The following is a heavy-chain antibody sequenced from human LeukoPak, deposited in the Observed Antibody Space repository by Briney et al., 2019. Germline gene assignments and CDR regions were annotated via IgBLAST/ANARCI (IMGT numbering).Heavy chain of an antibody. Sequence: GGSLRLSCAASGFTFSSYSMNWVRQAPGKGLEWVSSISSSSSYIYYADSVKGRFTISRDNSKNTLYLQMNSLRAEDTAVYYCAKFTVTSDAFDIWGQGTMVTVSS. CDR3: AKFTVTSDAFDI. CDR1: GFTFSSYS. V-gene: IGHV3-21*01. J-gene: IGHJ3*02. D-gene: IGHD4-11*01. CDR2: ISSSSSYI.